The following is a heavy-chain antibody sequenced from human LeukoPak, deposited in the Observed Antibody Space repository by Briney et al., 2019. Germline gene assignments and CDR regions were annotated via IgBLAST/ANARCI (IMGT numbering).Heavy chain of an antibody. J-gene: IGHJ3*02. D-gene: IGHD6-19*01. CDR2: TYYRSKWYN. Sequence: SQPLSLTCAISGDSVCSNSAAWNWIRQSTSRGLEWLGRTYYRSKWYNDYAVSVKSRITINPDTSKNQFSLQLNSVTPEDTAVYYCARDGDSSGHRDAFDIWGQGTMVTVSS. CDR3: ARDGDSSGHRDAFDI. CDR1: GDSVCSNSAA. V-gene: IGHV6-1*01.